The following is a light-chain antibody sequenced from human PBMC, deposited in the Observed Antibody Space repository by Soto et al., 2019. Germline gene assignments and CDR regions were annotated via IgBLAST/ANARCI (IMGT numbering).Light chain of an antibody. V-gene: IGKV3-20*01. Sequence: EFVLTQSPGTLSLSPGERATLSCRASQSVSSRYLAGYQQKPGQAPRLLIYGASRRATGIPDRFSGSGCGTDFTLTISRLEPEDFAVYYCQHYVSSRLTFGGGTKVEIK. CDR3: QHYVSSRLT. J-gene: IGKJ4*01. CDR1: QSVSSRY. CDR2: GAS.